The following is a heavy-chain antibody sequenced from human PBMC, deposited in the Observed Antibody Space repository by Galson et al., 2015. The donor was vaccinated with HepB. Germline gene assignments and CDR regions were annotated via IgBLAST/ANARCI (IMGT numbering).Heavy chain of an antibody. CDR2: ISGSGGGT. J-gene: IGHJ4*02. CDR1: GFTFSSYA. Sequence: SLRLSCAASGFTFSSYAMSWVRQAPGKGLEWVSAISGSGGGTYYADSVKGRFTISRDNSKNTLYLQMNSLRAEDTAVYYCAEGGGYSSGPNDYWGQGTLVTVTS. D-gene: IGHD6-19*01. CDR3: AEGGGYSSGPNDY. V-gene: IGHV3-23*01.